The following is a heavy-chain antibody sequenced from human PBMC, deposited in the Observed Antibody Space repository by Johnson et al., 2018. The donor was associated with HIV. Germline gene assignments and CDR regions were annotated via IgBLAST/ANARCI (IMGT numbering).Heavy chain of an antibody. D-gene: IGHD3-10*01. J-gene: IGHJ3*02. Sequence: QVQLVESGGGVVQPGRSLRLSCAASGFTFSSYGMHWVRQAPGKGLEWVAVISYDGSNKYYADSVKGRFTISRDNSKNTLYLQMNSLGAEDTAVYYCARGMVQGDACDIWGQGTMVTVSS. V-gene: IGHV3-30*03. CDR1: GFTFSSYG. CDR2: ISYDGSNK. CDR3: ARGMVQGDACDI.